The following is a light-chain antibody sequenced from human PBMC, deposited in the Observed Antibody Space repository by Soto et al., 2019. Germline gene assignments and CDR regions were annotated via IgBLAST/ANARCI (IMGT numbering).Light chain of an antibody. CDR3: SSFTSSITYV. CDR2: EVS. V-gene: IGLV2-14*01. CDR1: SSDIGAYDY. J-gene: IGLJ1*01. Sequence: QSELTQPAYLSGSPGQSITLSCTGTSSDIGAYDYVSWFQQHPGKAPKLMISEVSNRPSGVSNRFSGSKSGNTASLTISGLQAEDEADYYCSSFTSSITYVFGTGTKVTVL.